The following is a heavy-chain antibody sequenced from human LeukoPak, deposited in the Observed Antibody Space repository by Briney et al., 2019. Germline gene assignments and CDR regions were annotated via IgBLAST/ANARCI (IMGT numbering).Heavy chain of an antibody. V-gene: IGHV4-31*03. CDR2: IYYSGST. D-gene: IGHD3-22*01. Sequence: SSQTLSLTCTVSGGSISSGGYYWSWIRQHPGKGLEWIGYIYYSGSTYYNPSLKSRVTISLDTSKNQFSLKLTSVTVADTATYYCVRQGTNSGYYLLDYWGQGHLVIVSS. CDR1: GGSISSGGYY. CDR3: VRQGTNSGYYLLDY. J-gene: IGHJ4*02.